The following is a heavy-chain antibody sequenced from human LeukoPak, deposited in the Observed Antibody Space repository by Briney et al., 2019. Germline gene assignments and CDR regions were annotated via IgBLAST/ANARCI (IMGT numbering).Heavy chain of an antibody. Sequence: GRSLRLSCAASGFTFSSYGMHWVRQAPGKGLEWVAVIWYDGSNHYYADSVKGRFTISRDNSKNTLYLQMNCVRAEDTAVYYCARDSGWFGELLVWGQGPLVTVSS. CDR2: IWYDGSNH. CDR3: ARDSGWFGELLV. CDR1: GFTFSSYG. J-gene: IGHJ4*02. V-gene: IGHV3-33*01. D-gene: IGHD3-10*01.